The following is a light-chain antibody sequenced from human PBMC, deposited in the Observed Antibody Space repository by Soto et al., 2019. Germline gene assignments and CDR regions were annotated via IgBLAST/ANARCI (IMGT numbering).Light chain of an antibody. J-gene: IGKJ1*01. Sequence: EIVLTQSPGTLSLSPGERATLSCRASQSVSSSYLAWYQQKPGQAPRLLIYGASSRATGIPDRFSGSGSGTDLTLTISRLEPEDFAVYYSHPCGSPPSWTFGQGTKVEIK. CDR1: QSVSSSY. CDR2: GAS. CDR3: HPCGSPPSWT. V-gene: IGKV3-20*01.